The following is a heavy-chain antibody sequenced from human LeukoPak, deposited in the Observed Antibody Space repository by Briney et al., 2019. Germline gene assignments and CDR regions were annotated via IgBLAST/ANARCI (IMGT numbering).Heavy chain of an antibody. D-gene: IGHD3-16*02. CDR3: ARDRGLYYDYIWGSYRYTRTFDP. J-gene: IGHJ5*02. Sequence: PSGTLSLTCAVYGVSYNGYYWSWIRQPPGKGLEWIGKINHSGSTNYNPSLKSRVPISVDTSKNQFSLKLCSVTASDTAVYYCARDRGLYYDYIWGSYRYTRTFDPWGQGTLVTVSS. CDR1: GVSYNGYY. CDR2: INHSGST. V-gene: IGHV4-34*01.